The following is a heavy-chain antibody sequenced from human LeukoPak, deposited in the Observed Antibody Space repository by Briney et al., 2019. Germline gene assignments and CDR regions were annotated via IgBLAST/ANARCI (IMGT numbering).Heavy chain of an antibody. J-gene: IGHJ3*02. Sequence: ASVRVSCKASGYTFTNYYLHWVRQAPGQGPEWMGWMSPNNGGSTYAQKFQGRVTMTRDRSISTAYMDLSGLRSDDTAVYYCARDGIYTTSYDAFDIWGQGTMVTVSS. D-gene: IGHD3-16*01. CDR3: ARDGIYTTSYDAFDI. V-gene: IGHV1-2*02. CDR1: GYTFTNYY. CDR2: MSPNNGGS.